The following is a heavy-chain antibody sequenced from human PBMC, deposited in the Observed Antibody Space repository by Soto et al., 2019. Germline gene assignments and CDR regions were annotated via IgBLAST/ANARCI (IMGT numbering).Heavy chain of an antibody. Sequence: SETLSLTCTVSGGSISSYYWSWIRQPPGKGLEWIGYIYYSGSTNYNPSLKSRVTISVDTSKNQFSLKLSSVTAADTAVYYCARATYGSGSYYKYYYYSGMDVWGQGTTVTVSS. D-gene: IGHD3-10*01. CDR3: ARATYGSGSYYKYYYYSGMDV. CDR2: IYYSGST. CDR1: GGSISSYY. J-gene: IGHJ6*02. V-gene: IGHV4-59*01.